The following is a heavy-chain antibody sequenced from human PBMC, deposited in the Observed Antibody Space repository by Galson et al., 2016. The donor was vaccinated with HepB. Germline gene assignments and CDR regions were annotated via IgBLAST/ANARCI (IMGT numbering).Heavy chain of an antibody. Sequence: SVKVSCKASGYTFTNYGISWVRQAPGHGLEWVGWITTYNGNTNYAQKFQDRVTMTTDTSTSTAYMDLRGLRSDDTAVYYCARVHSSWYYFDSWGRGTLVTVSS. CDR2: ITTYNGNT. CDR3: ARVHSSWYYFDS. J-gene: IGHJ4*02. CDR1: GYTFTNYG. V-gene: IGHV1-18*01.